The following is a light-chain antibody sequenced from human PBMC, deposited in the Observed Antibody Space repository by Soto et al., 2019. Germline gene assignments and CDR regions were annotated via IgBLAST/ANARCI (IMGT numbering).Light chain of an antibody. CDR1: QSLPNW. Sequence: DIQMTQSPSTLSASVGDRVTITCRASQSLPNWLAWYQQKPGKAPKLLIYEASRLEGGVPSRFSGSGSETEFTLTISSLQPDDSATYYCQQYKSFLTFGQGTKLEIK. V-gene: IGKV1-5*03. CDR2: EAS. CDR3: QQYKSFLT. J-gene: IGKJ2*01.